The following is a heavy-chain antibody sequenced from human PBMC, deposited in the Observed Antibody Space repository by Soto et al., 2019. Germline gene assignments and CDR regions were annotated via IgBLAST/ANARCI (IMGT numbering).Heavy chain of an antibody. CDR2: IYYSGST. CDR1: EGSSVDLGYC. Sequence: VAEGSSVDLGYCRSWIKQHPGKGLEWIGYIYYSGSTYYNPSLKSRVTISVDTSKNQFSLKLSSVTAADTAVYYCARWWSGSRQGFDPWGQGTLVTVSS. J-gene: IGHJ5*02. V-gene: IGHV4-31*02. CDR3: ARWWSGSRQGFDP. D-gene: IGHD3-3*01.